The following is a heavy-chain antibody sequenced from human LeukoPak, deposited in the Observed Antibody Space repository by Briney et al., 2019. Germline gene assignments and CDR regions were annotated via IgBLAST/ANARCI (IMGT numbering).Heavy chain of an antibody. CDR2: IYTSGST. Sequence: PSETLSLTCTVSGGSISSGSYYWRWIRQPAGKGLEWIGRIYTSGSTNYNPSLKSRVTISVDTSKNQFSLKLSSVTAADTAVYYCASLRDGYNPPYWGQGTLVTVSS. CDR3: ASLRDGYNPPY. D-gene: IGHD5-24*01. V-gene: IGHV4-61*02. CDR1: GGSISSGSYY. J-gene: IGHJ4*02.